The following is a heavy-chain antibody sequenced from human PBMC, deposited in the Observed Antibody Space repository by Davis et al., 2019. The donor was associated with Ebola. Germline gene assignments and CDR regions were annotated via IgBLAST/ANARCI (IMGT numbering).Heavy chain of an antibody. CDR1: GFTFSHYA. CDR3: AKAQWTTAKLNFDY. CDR2: ISGPGGST. Sequence: GESLKISCAASGFTFSHYAMSWVRQVPGKGLEWVAGISGPGGSTYYPDSVKGRFTISRDNSNNMLYLQMNSLRAEDTAVYFCAKAQWTTAKLNFDYWGQGTLVTVSS. V-gene: IGHV3-23*01. D-gene: IGHD4-17*01. J-gene: IGHJ4*02.